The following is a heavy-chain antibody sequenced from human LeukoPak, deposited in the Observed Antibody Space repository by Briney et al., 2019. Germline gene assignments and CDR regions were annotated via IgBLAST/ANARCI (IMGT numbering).Heavy chain of an antibody. J-gene: IGHJ4*02. Sequence: GGSLRLSCAASGFTFNNYAMHWARQAPGKGLEWVTVISYDGSNKYYAASVKGRFTISRDNSKNTLYLQMNSLRAEDTAVYYCVRVMTTVVGTVEADYWGQGTLVTVSS. D-gene: IGHD4-11*01. CDR2: ISYDGSNK. CDR1: GFTFNNYA. V-gene: IGHV3-30-3*01. CDR3: VRVMTTVVGTVEADY.